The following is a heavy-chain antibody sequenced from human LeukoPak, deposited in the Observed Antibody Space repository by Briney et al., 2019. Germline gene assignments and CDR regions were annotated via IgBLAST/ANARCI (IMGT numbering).Heavy chain of an antibody. CDR2: IYYSGST. V-gene: IGHV4-59*12. Sequence: SETLSLTCTVSGGSISTYYWSWIRQPPGKGLEYIGYIYYSGSTNYNPSLKSRVTMSLDKSKNQFSLKLSSVTAADTAIYYCARGKEQLVPPFDYWGQGALVTVSS. J-gene: IGHJ4*02. CDR3: ARGKEQLVPPFDY. CDR1: GGSISTYY. D-gene: IGHD6-13*01.